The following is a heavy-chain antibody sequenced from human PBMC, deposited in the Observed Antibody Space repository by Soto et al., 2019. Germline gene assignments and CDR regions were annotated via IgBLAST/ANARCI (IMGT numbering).Heavy chain of an antibody. V-gene: IGHV3-23*01. CDR2: IRNDDGST. Sequence: GGSLRLSCAASGFTFSNYAMSWVRQAPGKGLEWVSVIRNDDGSTRYADSVKGRFTISRDKSKNTLYLQMNSLRAEDTAAYYCAKADRPLVSGPYYFDYWGQGTLVTVSS. CDR3: AKADRPLVSGPYYFDY. J-gene: IGHJ4*02. D-gene: IGHD5-18*01. CDR1: GFTFSNYA.